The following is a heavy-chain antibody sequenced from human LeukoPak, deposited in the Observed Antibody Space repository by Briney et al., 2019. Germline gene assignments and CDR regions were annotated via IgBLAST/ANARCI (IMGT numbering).Heavy chain of an antibody. D-gene: IGHD3-10*01. V-gene: IGHV3-11*03. CDR2: ITSTGSYT. J-gene: IGHJ4*02. Sequence: GGSLRLSCAASGFXFSNYYMSWIRQTPGKGLEWISYITSTGSYTHYADSVKGRFTMSRDNARNSLYLQMNSLSPEDTAVYYCARFMGSGIYTPDYWGQGTLVTVSS. CDR3: ARFMGSGIYTPDY. CDR1: GFXFSNYY.